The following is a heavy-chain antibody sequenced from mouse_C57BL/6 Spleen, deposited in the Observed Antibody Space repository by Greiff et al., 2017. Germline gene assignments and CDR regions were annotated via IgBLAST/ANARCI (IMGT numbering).Heavy chain of an antibody. D-gene: IGHD2-3*01. J-gene: IGHJ4*01. Sequence: VQLQQSGPELVKPGASVKISCKASGYAFSSSWMNWVKQRPGKGLEWIGRIYPGDGDTNYNGKFKGKATLTADKSSSTAYMQLSSLTSEDSAVYFCAREDGYDAMDDWGEGTSVTVSS. V-gene: IGHV1-82*01. CDR3: AREDGYDAMDD. CDR1: GYAFSSSW. CDR2: IYPGDGDT.